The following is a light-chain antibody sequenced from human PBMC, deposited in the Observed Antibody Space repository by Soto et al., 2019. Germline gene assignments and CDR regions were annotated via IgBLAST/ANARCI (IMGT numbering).Light chain of an antibody. CDR3: SSYTSRSLWV. CDR2: EVS. J-gene: IGLJ3*02. Sequence: QSALTQPASVSGSPGQSITISCTGTSSDVGGYNYVSWYQQHPGKAPKLMIYEVSNRPSGVSNRFSGSKSGNTASLTISGLQAEDEADYSCSSYTSRSLWVFGGGTKLTVL. CDR1: SSDVGGYNY. V-gene: IGLV2-14*01.